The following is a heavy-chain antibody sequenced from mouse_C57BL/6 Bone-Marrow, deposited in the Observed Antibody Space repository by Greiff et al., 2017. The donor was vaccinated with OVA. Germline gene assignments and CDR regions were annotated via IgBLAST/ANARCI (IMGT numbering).Heavy chain of an antibody. CDR2: ISYDGSN. CDR1: GYSITSGYY. D-gene: IGHD4-1*01. Sequence: EVQLQESGPGLVKPSQSLSLTCSVTGYSITSGYYWNWIRQFPGNKLEWMGYISYDGSNNYNPSLKNRISITRDTSKNQFFLKLNSVTTEDTATYYCAREELGAYWGQGTSVTVSS. V-gene: IGHV3-6*01. J-gene: IGHJ4*01. CDR3: AREELGAY.